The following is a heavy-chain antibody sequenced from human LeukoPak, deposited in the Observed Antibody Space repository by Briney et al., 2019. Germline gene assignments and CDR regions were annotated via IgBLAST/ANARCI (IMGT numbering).Heavy chain of an antibody. CDR2: IYYTGST. CDR3: ARRYYDSSGYYVPFDY. D-gene: IGHD3-22*01. CDR1: GGSISSLY. J-gene: IGHJ4*02. Sequence: SETLSLTCSVSGGSISSLYWSWIRQPPGKGLEWIGYIYYTGSTNYNPSLKSRVTMFVDMSKNQFSLRLSSVTAADTAVYYCARRYYDSSGYYVPFDYWGQGTLVTVSS. V-gene: IGHV4-59*08.